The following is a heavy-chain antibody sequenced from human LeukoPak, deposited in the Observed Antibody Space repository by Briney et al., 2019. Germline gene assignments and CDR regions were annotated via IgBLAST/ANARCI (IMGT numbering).Heavy chain of an antibody. CDR3: ARLTGSLAFDI. V-gene: IGHV4-61*02. J-gene: IGHJ3*02. CDR2: IYTSGST. D-gene: IGHD3-10*01. CDR1: GGSISSGSYY. Sequence: SETLSLTCTVSGGSISSGSYYWSWIRQPAGKGLEWIGRIYTSGSTNYNPSLKSRVTISVDTSKNQFSLKLSPVTAADTAVYYCARLTGSLAFDIWGQGTMVTVSS.